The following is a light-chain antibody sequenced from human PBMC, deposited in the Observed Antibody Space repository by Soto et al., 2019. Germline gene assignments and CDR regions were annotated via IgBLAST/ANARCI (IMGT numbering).Light chain of an antibody. V-gene: IGLV1-44*01. CDR2: SNN. CDR1: GPNIGRNT. CDR3: AAWDDSLDGPV. J-gene: IGLJ2*01. Sequence: QLVLTQPPSASGTPGQRVTISCSGSGPNIGRNTVNWYQLVPGAAPKLLVYSNNQRPSGVPDRVSGSKSGTSASLAISGLQSEDEADYYCAAWDDSLDGPVFGGGTQLTVL.